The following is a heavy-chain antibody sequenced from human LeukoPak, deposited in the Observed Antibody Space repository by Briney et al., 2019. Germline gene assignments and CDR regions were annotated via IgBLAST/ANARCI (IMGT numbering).Heavy chain of an antibody. CDR3: ANLGELSGLDP. V-gene: IGHV1-69*05. CDR1: GGTFSSYA. J-gene: IGHJ5*02. D-gene: IGHD3-16*02. Sequence: LVKASCKASGGTFSSYAISWVRQAPGQGLEWMGGIIPIFGTANYAQKFQGRVTITTDESTSTAYMELSSLRSEDTAVYYCANLGELSGLDPWGQGTLVTVSS. CDR2: IIPIFGTA.